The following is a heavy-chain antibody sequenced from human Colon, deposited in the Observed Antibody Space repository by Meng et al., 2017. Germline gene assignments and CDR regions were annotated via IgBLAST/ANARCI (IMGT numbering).Heavy chain of an antibody. Sequence: QGQLQKSGPGLVKASETLSVNCTVSGGSINNYYWSWIRQSPGKGLEWIGYIYYSGSTNYNPSLKSRVTISVDTSKNQFSLKLRSVTSADTAVYYCARGGAWLQSFDYWGQGTLVTVSS. D-gene: IGHD5-24*01. CDR2: IYYSGST. J-gene: IGHJ4*02. CDR1: GGSINNYY. V-gene: IGHV4-59*01. CDR3: ARGGAWLQSFDY.